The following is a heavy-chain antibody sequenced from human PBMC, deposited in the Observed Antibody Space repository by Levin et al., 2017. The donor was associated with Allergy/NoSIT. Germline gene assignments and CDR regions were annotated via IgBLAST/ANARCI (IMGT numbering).Heavy chain of an antibody. CDR2: ITGGGVNT. D-gene: IGHD2-15*01. J-gene: IGHJ4*02. V-gene: IGHV3-23*01. CDR1: GFTFNRYT. Sequence: GGSLRLSCEASGFTFNRYTMNWVRQAPGKGLEWVSGITGGGVNTHYADSVKGRFSISRDNSKNTLYLQMDGLRAEDTAVYFCAKQWTRCSGDRCYSYHLEDWGQGALVTVSS. CDR3: AKQWTRCSGDRCYSYHLED.